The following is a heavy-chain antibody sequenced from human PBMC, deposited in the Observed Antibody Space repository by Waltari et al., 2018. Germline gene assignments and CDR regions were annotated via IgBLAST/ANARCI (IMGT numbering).Heavy chain of an antibody. CDR1: GYSISSGYY. CDR2: IYHSGST. V-gene: IGHV4-38-2*01. Sequence: QVQLQESGPGLVKPSETLSLTCAVSGYSISSGYYWGWIRQPPGKGLEWIGSIYHSGSTYYNPSLKSRVTISVDTSKNQFSLKLSSVTAADTAVYYCASDGSTVITDAFDIWGQGTMVTVSS. D-gene: IGHD4-17*01. J-gene: IGHJ3*02. CDR3: ASDGSTVITDAFDI.